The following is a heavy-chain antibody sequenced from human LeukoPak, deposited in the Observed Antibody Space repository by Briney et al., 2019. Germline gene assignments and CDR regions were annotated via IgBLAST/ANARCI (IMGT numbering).Heavy chain of an antibody. CDR2: IKKDGSEE. J-gene: IGHJ6*03. CDR1: GFTFSYYW. V-gene: IGHV3-7*01. CDR3: ARDPLTLYNYYMDV. D-gene: IGHD3-9*01. Sequence: PGGSLRLSCAASGFTFSYYWMSWVRQVPGKGLEWVAKIKKDGSEEYYVDSVKGRFTISRDNAKNSLYLQMNSLRAEDTAVYYCARDPLTLYNYYMDVWGKGTTVIVSS.